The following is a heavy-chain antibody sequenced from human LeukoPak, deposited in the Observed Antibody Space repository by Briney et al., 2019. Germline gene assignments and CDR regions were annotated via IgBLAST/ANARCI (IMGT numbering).Heavy chain of an antibody. CDR1: GGTFSSYA. V-gene: IGHV1-69*05. D-gene: IGHD3-3*01. CDR2: IIPIFGTA. CDR3: ARGPTYYDFWSGYYAYYYYYYTDV. J-gene: IGHJ6*03. Sequence: GASVKVSCKASGGTFSSYAISWVRQAPGQGLEWMGGIIPIFGTANYAQKFQGRVTITTDESTSTAYMELSSLRSEDTAVYYCARGPTYYDFWSGYYAYYYYYYTDVWGKGTTVTVSS.